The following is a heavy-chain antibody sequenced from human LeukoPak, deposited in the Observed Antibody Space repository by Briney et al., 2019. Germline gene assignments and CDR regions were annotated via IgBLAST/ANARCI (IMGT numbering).Heavy chain of an antibody. V-gene: IGHV4-34*01. CDR1: GGSFSGYY. J-gene: IGHJ5*02. Sequence: PSKTLSLTCAVYGGSFSGYYWSWIRQPPGKGLEWIGEINHSGSTNYNPSLKSRITISVDTSKNQFSLKLSSVTAADTAVYYCARRYSYGYVGIVNWFDPWGQGTLVTASS. CDR3: ARRYSYGYVGIVNWFDP. D-gene: IGHD5-18*01. CDR2: INHSGST.